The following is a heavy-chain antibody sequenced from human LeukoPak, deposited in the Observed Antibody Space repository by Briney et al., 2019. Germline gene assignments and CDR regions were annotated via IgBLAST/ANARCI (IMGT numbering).Heavy chain of an antibody. Sequence: GGSLRLSCAASGFTFSSYSMNWVRQAPGKGLEWVSSISSSSSYIYYADSVKGRFTISRDNAKNSLYPQMNSLRAEDTAVYYCARDQSQVGARDDAFDIWGQGTMVTVSS. CDR1: GFTFSSYS. CDR2: ISSSSSYI. D-gene: IGHD1-26*01. J-gene: IGHJ3*02. V-gene: IGHV3-21*01. CDR3: ARDQSQVGARDDAFDI.